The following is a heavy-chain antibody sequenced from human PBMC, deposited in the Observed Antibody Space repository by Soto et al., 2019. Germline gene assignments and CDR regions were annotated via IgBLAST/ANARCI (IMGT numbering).Heavy chain of an antibody. CDR1: GFTFSSYA. CDR3: GKDPNGDYFGAFDF. J-gene: IGHJ3*01. CDR2: ITGSGDYT. D-gene: IGHD4-17*01. Sequence: EVQMLESGGGLVQPGGSLRLSCAASGFTFSSYALTWVRQAPGKGLEWVSSITGSGDYTRYTDSVNGRFTITRDNAKNTLFLQMKSLRADDTAIYYCGKDPNGDYFGAFDFWGQGTMVTVSS. V-gene: IGHV3-23*01.